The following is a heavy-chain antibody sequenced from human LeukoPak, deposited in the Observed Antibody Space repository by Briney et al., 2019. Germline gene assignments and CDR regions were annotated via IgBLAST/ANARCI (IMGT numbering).Heavy chain of an antibody. V-gene: IGHV3-74*03. Sequence: GGSLRLSCAASGFTFSSYWMHWVRQAPGKGLVWVSGTNTDGSSTMYADSVEGRFTIARDNAKNTLYLQMNSLRAEDTAVYYCYGANAEHWGQGTLVTVSS. J-gene: IGHJ1*01. D-gene: IGHD4-23*01. CDR2: TNTDGSST. CDR1: GFTFSSYW. CDR3: YGANAEH.